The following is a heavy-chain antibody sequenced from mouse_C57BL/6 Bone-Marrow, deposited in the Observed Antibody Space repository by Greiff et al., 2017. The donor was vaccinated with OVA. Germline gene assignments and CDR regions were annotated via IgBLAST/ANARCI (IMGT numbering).Heavy chain of an antibody. J-gene: IGHJ1*03. V-gene: IGHV5-4*01. CDR2: ISDGGSYT. D-gene: IGHD1-1*01. Sequence: EVKLMESGGGLVKPGGSLKLSCAASGFTFSSYAMSWVRQTPEKRLEWVATISDGGSYTYYPDNVKGRFTISRDNAKNNLYLQMSHLKSEDTAMYYCARDGTVVAKHFDVWGTGTTVTVSS. CDR3: ARDGTVVAKHFDV. CDR1: GFTFSSYA.